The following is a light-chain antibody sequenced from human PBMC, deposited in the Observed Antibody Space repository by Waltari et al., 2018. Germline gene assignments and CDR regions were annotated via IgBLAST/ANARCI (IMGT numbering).Light chain of an antibody. CDR2: RNN. CDR1: SPNIGSNY. V-gene: IGLV1-47*01. Sequence: QSVLTQPPSASGTPGQRVTISCSGSSPNIGSNYVYWYQRPPVPAPKPLIYRNNPRPSGVPDQFSGSKSGTSASLAISGLRSEDEADYYCAAWDDSLSGPVFGGGTKLTVL. J-gene: IGLJ3*02. CDR3: AAWDDSLSGPV.